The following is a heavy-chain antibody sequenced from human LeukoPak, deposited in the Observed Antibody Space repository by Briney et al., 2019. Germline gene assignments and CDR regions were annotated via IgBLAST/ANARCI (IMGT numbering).Heavy chain of an antibody. CDR3: ARRVQGAPCVVVPAATFDY. Sequence: GGSLRLSCAASGFPFSSYAMHWVRQAPGKGLEYVSAISSNGGSTYYANSVKGRFTISRDNSKNTLYLQMGSLRAEDMAVSYCARRVQGAPCVVVPAATFDYWGQGTLVTVSS. CDR2: ISSNGGST. V-gene: IGHV3-64*01. D-gene: IGHD2-2*01. J-gene: IGHJ4*02. CDR1: GFPFSSYA.